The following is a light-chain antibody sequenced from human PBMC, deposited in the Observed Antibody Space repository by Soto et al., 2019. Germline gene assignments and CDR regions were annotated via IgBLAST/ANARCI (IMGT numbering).Light chain of an antibody. Sequence: QSVLTQPASVSGSPGQSITISCTGTSSDVGNYNYVSWYQHHPGKAPKVMIYEVRNRPSGVSNRSSGSKSGNTASLTISGLQAEDEADYYCSSYSSTKTRVFGTGTKVTVL. CDR3: SSYSSTKTRV. CDR1: SSDVGNYNY. J-gene: IGLJ1*01. V-gene: IGLV2-14*01. CDR2: EVR.